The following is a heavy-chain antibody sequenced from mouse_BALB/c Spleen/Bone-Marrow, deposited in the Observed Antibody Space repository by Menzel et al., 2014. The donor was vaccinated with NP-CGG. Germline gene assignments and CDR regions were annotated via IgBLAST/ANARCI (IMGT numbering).Heavy chain of an antibody. Sequence: VKLQESGGGLVQPGGSLRLSCATSGFTSTDYYVSWVRQPPGKALEWLGFIRNKANGYTTEYSASVKGRFTISRDNSQSILYLQMNTLRAEDSATYYCARALIVFDYWGQGTTLTVSS. J-gene: IGHJ2*01. CDR2: IRNKANGYTT. CDR1: GFTSTDYY. CDR3: ARALIVFDY. V-gene: IGHV7-3*02.